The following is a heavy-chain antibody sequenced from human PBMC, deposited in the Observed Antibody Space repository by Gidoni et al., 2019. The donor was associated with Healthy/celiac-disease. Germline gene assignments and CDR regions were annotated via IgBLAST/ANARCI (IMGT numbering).Heavy chain of an antibody. D-gene: IGHD2-15*01. J-gene: IGHJ4*02. CDR1: GYSFTSYW. CDR2: IYPGASDT. V-gene: IGHV5-51*01. Sequence: EVQLVQSGAEVKKPGESVKISCKGLGYSFTSYWIGWVRQMPGKGWELMVIIYPGASDTRYNPSFQGQITLSAGKSISTAYLQWSSLKASDAAMYYCARRRVGGYYFGYWGQGTLVTVSS. CDR3: ARRRVGGYYFGY.